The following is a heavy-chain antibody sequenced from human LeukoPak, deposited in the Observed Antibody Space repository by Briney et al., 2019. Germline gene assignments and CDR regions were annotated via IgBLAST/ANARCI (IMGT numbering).Heavy chain of an antibody. CDR1: GYTFTSYG. J-gene: IGHJ5*02. Sequence: ASVKVSCKASGYTFTSYGIIWVRQAPGQGLEWMGWISAYNGNTNYAQKLQGRVTMTTDTSTSTAYMELRGLRSDDTAVYYCARLLLGPYYDFWSGYLSNWFDPWGQGTLVTVSS. CDR3: ARLLLGPYYDFWSGYLSNWFDP. V-gene: IGHV1-18*01. D-gene: IGHD3-3*01. CDR2: ISAYNGNT.